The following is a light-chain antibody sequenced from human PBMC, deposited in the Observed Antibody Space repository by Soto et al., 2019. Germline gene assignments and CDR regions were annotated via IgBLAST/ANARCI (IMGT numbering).Light chain of an antibody. CDR1: NSDVGAFRF. Sequence: QSALTQPASVSGSPGQSITISCTGTNSDVGAFRFVTWYQQHPGKAPKLMIYEVSNRPAGVSDRFSGSKSGNTASLTISGLQTEDEDDYYCSSWTTRSTYVFGNGSK. J-gene: IGLJ1*01. CDR2: EVS. CDR3: SSWTTRSTYV. V-gene: IGLV2-14*01.